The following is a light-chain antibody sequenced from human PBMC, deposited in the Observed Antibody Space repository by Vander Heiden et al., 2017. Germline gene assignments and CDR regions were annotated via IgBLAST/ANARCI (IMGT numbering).Light chain of an antibody. J-gene: IGLJ1*01. CDR1: ALPKKY. CDR2: KDS. Sequence: SCELTQPPSVSVSLGQMARITCSGEALPKKYAYWYQQKPGQFPVLVIYKDSERPSGIPERFSGSSSGTIVTLTISGVQAEDEADYYCLSADNYDVFGTGTKVTVL. V-gene: IGLV3-16*01. CDR3: LSADNYDV.